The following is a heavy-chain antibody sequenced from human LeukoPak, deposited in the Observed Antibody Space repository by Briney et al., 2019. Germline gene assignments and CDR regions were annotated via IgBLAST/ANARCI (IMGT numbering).Heavy chain of an antibody. J-gene: IGHJ4*02. Sequence: GGSLILSCAASGFTFSSYAMNWVRQAPGKGLEWVSYISSGGSGIYYADSVKGRFTISRDNSKNTLYLQVNSLRAEDTAVYYCARDNAYYDNSGYSAYWGQGTLVTVSS. D-gene: IGHD3-22*01. CDR3: ARDNAYYDNSGYSAY. V-gene: IGHV3-48*03. CDR2: ISSGGSGI. CDR1: GFTFSSYA.